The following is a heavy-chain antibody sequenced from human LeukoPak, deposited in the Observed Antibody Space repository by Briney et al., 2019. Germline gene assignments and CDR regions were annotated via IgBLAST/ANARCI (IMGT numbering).Heavy chain of an antibody. J-gene: IGHJ5*02. CDR1: GYTFTSYG. CDR3: ARDAVRYNWNYDWFDP. V-gene: IGHV1-18*01. Sequence: ASVKVSCKASGYTFTSYGISWVRQAPGQGLEWMGWIGAYNGNTNYAQKLQGRVTMTTDTSTSTAYMELRSLRSDDTAVYYCARDAVRYNWNYDWFDPWGQGTLVTVSS. D-gene: IGHD1-7*01. CDR2: IGAYNGNT.